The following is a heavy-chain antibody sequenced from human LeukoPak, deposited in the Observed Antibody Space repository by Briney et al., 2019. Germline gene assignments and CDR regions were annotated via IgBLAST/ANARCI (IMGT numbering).Heavy chain of an antibody. Sequence: ASVKVSCKASGYTFTHSYMHWVRQAPGQGVGWMGWINPNDGDTNYAQKFQGRVTMNRDTSISTAHMEVSRLRSDDTAVYYCARANFLYCSSSTCLFDYWGQGTLVTVSS. V-gene: IGHV1-2*02. CDR2: INPNDGDT. D-gene: IGHD2-2*01. CDR3: ARANFLYCSSSTCLFDY. CDR1: GYTFTHSY. J-gene: IGHJ4*02.